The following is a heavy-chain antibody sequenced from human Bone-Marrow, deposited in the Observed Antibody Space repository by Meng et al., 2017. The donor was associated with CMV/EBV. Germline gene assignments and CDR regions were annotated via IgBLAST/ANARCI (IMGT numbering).Heavy chain of an antibody. Sequence: GSLRLSCAVYGGSFSGYYWSWIRQPPGKGLEWIGEINHSGSTNYNPSLKSRVTISVDTSKNPFSLKLSSVTAADTAVYYCARGRRSGSYFFYYGMDVWGQGTTVTVSS. D-gene: IGHD1-26*01. CDR3: ARGRRSGSYFFYYGMDV. J-gene: IGHJ6*02. CDR2: INHSGST. V-gene: IGHV4-34*01. CDR1: GGSFSGYY.